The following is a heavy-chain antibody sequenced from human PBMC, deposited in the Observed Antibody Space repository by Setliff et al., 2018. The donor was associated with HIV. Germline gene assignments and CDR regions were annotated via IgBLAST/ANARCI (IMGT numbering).Heavy chain of an antibody. V-gene: IGHV3-9*02. CDR3: ARASNYDLMTALGSF. CDR2: ISWNGGYI. CDR1: GFTSNYA. D-gene: IGHD3-9*01. J-gene: IGHJ1*01. Sequence: PGGSLRLSCEGSGFTSNYAMHWVRQAPGRGLEWVAGISWNGGYIGSADSVRGRFIISRDNDKKSLYLQMNSLRPEDTALYYCARASNYDLMTALGSFWGQGTLVTVSS.